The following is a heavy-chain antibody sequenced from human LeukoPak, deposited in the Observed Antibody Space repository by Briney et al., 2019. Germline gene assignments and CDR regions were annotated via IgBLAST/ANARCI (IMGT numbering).Heavy chain of an antibody. CDR3: ARCKPTYYDSSGYPAFDI. J-gene: IGHJ3*02. Sequence: GGSLRLSCAASGFTFSSYSMNWVRQAPGKGLEWVSSISSSSSYIYYADSVKGRFTISRDDAKNSLYLQMNSLRAEDTAVYYCARCKPTYYDSSGYPAFDIWGQGTMVTVSS. V-gene: IGHV3-21*01. CDR2: ISSSSSYI. D-gene: IGHD3-22*01. CDR1: GFTFSSYS.